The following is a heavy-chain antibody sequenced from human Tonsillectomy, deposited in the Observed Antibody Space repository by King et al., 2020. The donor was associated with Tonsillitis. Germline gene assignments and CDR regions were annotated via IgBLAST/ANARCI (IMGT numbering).Heavy chain of an antibody. D-gene: IGHD6-6*01. V-gene: IGHV3-73*01. CDR2: IRSKVNSDPT. J-gene: IGHJ4*02. CDR1: GFTFSGSS. Sequence: VQLVESGGGLVQPGGSLKLSCAASGFTFSGSSMHWGRQAFGEGLDGGGRIRSKVNSDPTAYAASVKGRCTISRDDSKNTAYLQMNSLKTEDTAVYYCTTPGSVYSSSYDYWGQGTLVTVSS. CDR3: TTPGSVYSSSYDY.